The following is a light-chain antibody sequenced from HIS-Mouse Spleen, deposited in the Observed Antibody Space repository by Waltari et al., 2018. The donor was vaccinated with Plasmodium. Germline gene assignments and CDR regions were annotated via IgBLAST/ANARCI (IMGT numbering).Light chain of an antibody. J-gene: IGLJ3*02. V-gene: IGLV3-9*01. CDR3: QVWDSSTV. CDR2: RDS. CDR1: NIGSKN. Sequence: SYELTQPLSVSVALGQTARITCGGNNIGSKNVHWYQTKPGQAPVLGIYRDSNRPSGIPERFSGSNSGNTATLTISRAQAGDEADYYCQVWDSSTVFGGGTKLTVL.